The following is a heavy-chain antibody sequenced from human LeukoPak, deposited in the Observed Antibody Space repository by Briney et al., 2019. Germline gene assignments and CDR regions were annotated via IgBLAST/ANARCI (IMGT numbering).Heavy chain of an antibody. D-gene: IGHD2-2*01. J-gene: IGHJ4*02. V-gene: IGHV3-9*01. Sequence: GGSLRLSCAASGLTFDDYAMHWVRQAPGKGLEWVSGISWNSGSIGYADSVKGRFTISRDNAKNSLYLQMNSLRAEDTALYYCAKDGGYCSSTSCFIDYWGQGTLVTVSS. CDR3: AKDGGYCSSTSCFIDY. CDR1: GLTFDDYA. CDR2: ISWNSGSI.